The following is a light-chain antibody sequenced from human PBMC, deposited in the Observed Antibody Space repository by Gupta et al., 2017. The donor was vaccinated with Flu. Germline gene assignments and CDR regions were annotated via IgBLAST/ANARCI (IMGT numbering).Light chain of an antibody. Sequence: ISCRSSQGLVYSDGNTYLHWFQQRPGQSPRRLIYLVTKRDSGVPDRFSGSGSGTDFTLKISRVEAEDVCVYFCMQGAHWPWAFGQGTKLEIK. CDR1: QGLVYSDGNTY. J-gene: IGKJ1*01. CDR3: MQGAHWPWA. V-gene: IGKV2-30*01. CDR2: LVT.